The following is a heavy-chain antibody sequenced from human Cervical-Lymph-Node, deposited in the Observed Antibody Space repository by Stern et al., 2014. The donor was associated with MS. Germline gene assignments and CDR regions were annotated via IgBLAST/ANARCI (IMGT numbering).Heavy chain of an antibody. J-gene: IGHJ4*02. CDR1: GFTFNDYG. CDR3: AKDKKHVGLDC. D-gene: IGHD3/OR15-3a*01. CDR2: ISYDGTYK. Sequence: VQLVESGGGVVQPGRSLGLSCAASGFTFNDYGIHLVRQAPGQGLEWVTVISYDGTYKYYVDSVKGRFTVSRANSKNTVYLQMNSLRADDTAVYYCAKDKKHVGLDCWGQGTLVTVSS. V-gene: IGHV3-30*18.